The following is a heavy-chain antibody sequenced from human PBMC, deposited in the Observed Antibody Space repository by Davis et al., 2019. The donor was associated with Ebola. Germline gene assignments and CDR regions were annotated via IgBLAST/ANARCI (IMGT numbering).Heavy chain of an antibody. J-gene: IGHJ4*02. Sequence: ETLSLTCTVSGGSISSYYWSWVRQAPGKGLEWVSAISGSGGSTYYADSVKGRFTISRDNSKNTLYLQMNSLRAEDTAVYYCAKESGNTANTHFDYWGQGTLVTVSS. V-gene: IGHV3-23*01. D-gene: IGHD5-18*01. CDR3: AKESGNTANTHFDY. CDR2: ISGSGGST. CDR1: GGSISSYY.